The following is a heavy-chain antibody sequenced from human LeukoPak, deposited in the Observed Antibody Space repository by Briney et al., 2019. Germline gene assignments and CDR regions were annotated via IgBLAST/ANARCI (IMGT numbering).Heavy chain of an antibody. Sequence: PETLSLTCTVSGASISSYYWSWIRQPPGKGLEWIGYIYYSGSTNYNPSLKSRVTISVDTSKNQFSLKLSSVTAADTAVYYCARSIAVAGTRGFDYWGQGTLVTVSS. CDR1: GASISSYY. D-gene: IGHD6-19*01. V-gene: IGHV4-59*01. CDR3: ARSIAVAGTRGFDY. J-gene: IGHJ4*02. CDR2: IYYSGST.